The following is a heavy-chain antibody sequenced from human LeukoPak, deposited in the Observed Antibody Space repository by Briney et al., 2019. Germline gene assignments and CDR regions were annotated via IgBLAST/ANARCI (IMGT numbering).Heavy chain of an antibody. J-gene: IGHJ4*02. Sequence: GGSLRLSSAASGFTFSSYAMHWVRQAPGKGLEWVAVISYDGSNKYYADSVKGRFTISRDNSKNTLYLQMNSLRAEDTAVYYCARDCGGDCWFDYWGQGTLVTVSS. CDR3: ARDCGGDCWFDY. V-gene: IGHV3-30-3*01. D-gene: IGHD2-21*02. CDR1: GFTFSSYA. CDR2: ISYDGSNK.